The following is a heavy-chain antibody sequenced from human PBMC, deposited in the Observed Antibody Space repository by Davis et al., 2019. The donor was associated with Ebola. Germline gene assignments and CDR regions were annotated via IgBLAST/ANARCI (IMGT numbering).Heavy chain of an antibody. V-gene: IGHV3-30*18. CDR1: GFTFSSYG. CDR2: ISYDGSNK. Sequence: GESLKISCAASGFTFSSYGMHWVRQAPGKGLEWVAVISYDGSNKYYADSVKGRFTISRDNSKNTLYLQMNSLRAEDTAVYYCAKLPEGSPFDYWGQGTLVTVSS. D-gene: IGHD6-13*01. J-gene: IGHJ4*02. CDR3: AKLPEGSPFDY.